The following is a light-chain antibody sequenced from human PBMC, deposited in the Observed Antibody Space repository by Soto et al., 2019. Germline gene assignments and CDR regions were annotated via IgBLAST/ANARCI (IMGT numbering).Light chain of an antibody. CDR3: SSYTSSSILEV. CDR1: SSDVGGYNY. J-gene: IGLJ2*01. Sequence: QSVLTQPASVSGSPGQSVSISCTGTSSDVGGYNYVSWYQQYPGKAPRLIIYDVTNRPSGVSNRFSGSKSGNTASLTISGLHAEDEADYYCSSYTSSSILEVFGGGTKLTVL. CDR2: DVT. V-gene: IGLV2-14*01.